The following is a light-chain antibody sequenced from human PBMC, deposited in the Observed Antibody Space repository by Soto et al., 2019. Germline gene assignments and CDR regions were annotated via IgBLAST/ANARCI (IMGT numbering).Light chain of an antibody. J-gene: IGKJ4*01. V-gene: IGKV3-15*01. CDR3: QQYNNWPPGT. Sequence: DIVMTQSPVTLSVSPGERATLSCRASQSVSSNLAWYQQKPGQAPRLLIYGASTRATGIPARFSGSGSGTEFTLTISSLQSEDFAVYYCQQYNNWPPGTFGGGTKVEIK. CDR2: GAS. CDR1: QSVSSN.